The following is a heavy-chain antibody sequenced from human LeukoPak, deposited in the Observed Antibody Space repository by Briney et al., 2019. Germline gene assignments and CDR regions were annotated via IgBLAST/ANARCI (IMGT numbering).Heavy chain of an antibody. Sequence: SETLSLTCTVSGGSISNYYWSWIRQPPGKGLEWIGYIYYSGNINYNPSLKSRVSRLVDTSKNQFSLKLSSLTAADTAVYYCARSSGSGPAYYCGLDVWGEGTTVTVFS. CDR1: GGSISNYY. CDR2: IYYSGNI. V-gene: IGHV4-59*01. D-gene: IGHD6-19*01. CDR3: ARSSGSGPAYYCGLDV. J-gene: IGHJ6*01.